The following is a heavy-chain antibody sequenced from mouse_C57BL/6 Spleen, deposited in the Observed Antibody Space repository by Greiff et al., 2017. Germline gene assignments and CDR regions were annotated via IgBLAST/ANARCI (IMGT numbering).Heavy chain of an antibody. CDR2: INPYNGDT. CDR3: ARDYGSSSQFAY. D-gene: IGHD1-1*01. J-gene: IGHJ3*01. Sequence: VQLQQSGPELVKPGASVKISCKASGYSFTGYFMNWVMQSHGKSLEWIGRINPYNGDTFYNQKFKGKATLTVDKSSSTAHMELRSLTSEDSAVYYCARDYGSSSQFAYWGQGTMVTVSA. V-gene: IGHV1-20*01. CDR1: GYSFTGYF.